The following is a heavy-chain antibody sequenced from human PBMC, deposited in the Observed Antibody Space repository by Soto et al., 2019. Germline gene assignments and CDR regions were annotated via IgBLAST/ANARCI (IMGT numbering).Heavy chain of an antibody. V-gene: IGHV1-69*12. Sequence: QVQLVQSGAEVKKPGSSVKVSCKASGGTFSRYAISWVRQAPGQGLEWMGGIIPIFGTANYAQKFQGRVTITADESTSTAYMELSSLRSEDTAVYYCAREYCIRTSCYNWFDPWGQGTLVTVSS. CDR2: IIPIFGTA. CDR3: AREYCIRTSCYNWFDP. CDR1: GGTFSRYA. J-gene: IGHJ5*02. D-gene: IGHD2-2*01.